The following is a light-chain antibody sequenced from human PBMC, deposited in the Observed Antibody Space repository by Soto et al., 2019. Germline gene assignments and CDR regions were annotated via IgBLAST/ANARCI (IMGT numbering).Light chain of an antibody. CDR1: QGIRDD. Sequence: DIQMTQSPSSLSASVGDRVTITCRSSQGIRDDLGWYQQKPGKAPKRLIYAASSLQSGIPSRFSGSGSGTEFTPTNSSLQPKDVVTYYCLQHNGYPLTFGGGTKVEIK. V-gene: IGKV1-17*01. CDR2: AAS. J-gene: IGKJ4*01. CDR3: LQHNGYPLT.